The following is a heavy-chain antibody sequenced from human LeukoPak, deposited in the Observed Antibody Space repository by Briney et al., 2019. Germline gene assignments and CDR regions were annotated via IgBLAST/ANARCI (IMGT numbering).Heavy chain of an antibody. CDR2: MNPNSGNT. J-gene: IGHJ5*02. CDR3: ARTFCSSTSCYVGGLRAWFDP. Sequence: GASVKISCKASGYTFTSYGISWVRQAPGQGLEWMGWMNPNSGNTGYAQKFQGRVTMTRNTSISTAYMELSSLRSEDTAVYYCARTFCSSTSCYVGGLRAWFDPWGQGTLVTVSS. D-gene: IGHD2-2*01. CDR1: GYTFTSYG. V-gene: IGHV1-8*02.